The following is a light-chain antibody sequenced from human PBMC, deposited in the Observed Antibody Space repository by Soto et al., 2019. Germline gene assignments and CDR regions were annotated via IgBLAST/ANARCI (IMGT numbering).Light chain of an antibody. V-gene: IGKV1-33*01. CDR2: DAS. Sequence: DIQMTQSPSSLSASVGDRVTITCQASQDISKYLNWYQQKPGKAPKLLIYDASNLETGDPSRFSGSGSGTDFTFTISSLQPEDVATYYCQQYDNLPSYTFGQGTKLEIK. CDR3: QQYDNLPSYT. CDR1: QDISKY. J-gene: IGKJ2*01.